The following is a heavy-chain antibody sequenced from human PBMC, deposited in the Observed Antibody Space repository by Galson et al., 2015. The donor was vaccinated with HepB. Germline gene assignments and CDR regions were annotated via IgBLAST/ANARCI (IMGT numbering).Heavy chain of an antibody. CDR2: IRYDGSNK. D-gene: IGHD3-16*01. V-gene: IGHV3-30*02. CDR3: AKDMPQLGETELGGPY. J-gene: IGHJ4*02. CDR1: GFTFSSYG. Sequence: SLRLSCAASGFTFSSYGMHWVRQAPGKGLEWVAFIRYDGSNKYYADSVRGRFTISRDNSKNTLYLQMNSLRAEDTAVYYCAKDMPQLGETELGGPYWGQGTLVTVSS.